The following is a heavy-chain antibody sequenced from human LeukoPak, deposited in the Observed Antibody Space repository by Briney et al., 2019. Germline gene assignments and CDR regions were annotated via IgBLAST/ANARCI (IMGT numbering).Heavy chain of an antibody. V-gene: IGHV6-1*01. CDR2: TYYRSKWYY. J-gene: IGHJ5*02. CDR1: GGSVSSNSAT. CDR3: ARELGWEYSSGWYGS. Sequence: PSQTLSLTCAISGGSVSSNSATWTWIRQSPSRGLEWLGRTYYRSKWYYDYAASVKSRITITPDTSKNQFSLQMTSVTAEDTAIYYCARELGWEYSSGWYGSWGQGTRVTVSS. D-gene: IGHD6-19*01.